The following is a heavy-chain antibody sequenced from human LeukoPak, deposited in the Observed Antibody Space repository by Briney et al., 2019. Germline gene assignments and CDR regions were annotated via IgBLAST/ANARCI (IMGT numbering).Heavy chain of an antibody. D-gene: IGHD6-19*01. CDR3: ARRLLPYSSYWYFDL. J-gene: IGHJ2*01. CDR2: INHSGST. V-gene: IGHV4-34*01. Sequence: PSETLSLTCAVYGGSFSGYYWSWIRQPPGKGLEWIGEINHSGSTNYNPSLKSRVTISVDTSKNQFSLKLSSVTAADTAVYYCARRLLPYSSYWYFDLWGRGTLVTVSS. CDR1: GGSFSGYY.